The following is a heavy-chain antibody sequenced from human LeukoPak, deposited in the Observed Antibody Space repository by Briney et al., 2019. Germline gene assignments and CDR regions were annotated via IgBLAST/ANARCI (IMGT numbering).Heavy chain of an antibody. V-gene: IGHV3-30-3*01. D-gene: IGHD6-19*01. Sequence: HPGGSLRLSCAASGFTFSSYWMNWVRQAPGKGLEWVAVISYDGSNKYYADSVKGRFTISRDNSKNTLYLQMNSLRAEDTAVYYCARDFGQWLALDYWGQGTLVTVSS. CDR3: ARDFGQWLALDY. CDR2: ISYDGSNK. CDR1: GFTFSSYW. J-gene: IGHJ4*02.